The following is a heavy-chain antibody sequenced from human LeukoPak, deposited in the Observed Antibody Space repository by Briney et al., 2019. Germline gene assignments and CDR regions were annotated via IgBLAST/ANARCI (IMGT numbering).Heavy chain of an antibody. CDR1: GYSITTNYY. V-gene: IGHV4-38-2*02. J-gene: IGHJ6*03. D-gene: IGHD1-26*01. CDR3: VTPRSWELSDMAV. Sequence: PSETLSLNCTVSGYSITTNYYWAWIRQSPGTGLEWIGSVYHNGDTYYNPSLKSRVIISVDTSKNEFSLRLTSVTAADTAVYYCVTPRSWELSDMAVWGKGTTVIVSS. CDR2: VYHNGDT.